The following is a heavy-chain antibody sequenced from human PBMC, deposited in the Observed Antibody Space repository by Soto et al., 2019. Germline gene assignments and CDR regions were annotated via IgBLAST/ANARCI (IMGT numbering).Heavy chain of an antibody. J-gene: IGHJ3*02. D-gene: IGHD3-22*01. CDR2: TYYRSKWYN. V-gene: IGHV6-1*01. Sequence: SQTLSLTCAISGDSVSSNSAAWNWIRQSPSRGLEWLGRTYYRSKWYNDYAVSVKSRITINPDTSKNQFSLQLNSVTPEDTAVYYCARSGGTDSSAEGPFDIWGQGTMVTVSS. CDR1: GDSVSSNSAA. CDR3: ARSGGTDSSAEGPFDI.